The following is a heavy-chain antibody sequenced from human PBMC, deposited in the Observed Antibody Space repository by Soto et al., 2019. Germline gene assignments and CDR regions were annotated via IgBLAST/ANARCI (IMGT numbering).Heavy chain of an antibody. CDR3: ARDLRGYAMDV. CDR1: GFTFSDHA. CDR2: IDKVGKTI. V-gene: IGHV3-48*03. J-gene: IGHJ6*02. Sequence: EVQVMESGGGLVQPGGSLRLSCAASGFTFSDHAMDWVRQAPGKGLEWISYIDKVGKTIYYADFVKGRFTISRDNAKNSLNLQMNSLGAEDTAVYFCARDLRGYAMDVWGQGTTVTVSS. D-gene: IGHD2-2*01.